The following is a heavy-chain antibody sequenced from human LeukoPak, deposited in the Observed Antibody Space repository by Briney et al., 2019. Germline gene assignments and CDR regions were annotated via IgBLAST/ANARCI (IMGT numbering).Heavy chain of an antibody. V-gene: IGHV4-59*01. CDR1: GGPISSYY. D-gene: IGHD5-24*01. Sequence: SETLSLPCTVSGGPISSYYWSWIRQPPGKGLEWIGYIYYSGSTNYNPSLKSRVTISVDTSKNQFSLKLSSVTAADTAVYYCARDRGDGYSYFGYWGQGTLVTVSS. CDR2: IYYSGST. J-gene: IGHJ4*02. CDR3: ARDRGDGYSYFGY.